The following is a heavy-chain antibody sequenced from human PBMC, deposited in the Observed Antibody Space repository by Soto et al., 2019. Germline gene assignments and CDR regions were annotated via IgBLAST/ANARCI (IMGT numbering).Heavy chain of an antibody. D-gene: IGHD3-22*01. Sequence: ESRPTLVNPTHALTLTCTFAGFSLSTSGRRVSWIRQPPGKALEWLARIDWDDDKFYSTSLKTRLTISKDTSKNQVVLTMTNMDPVDTATYYCARSAYYYDSSGLFDYWGQGTLVTVSS. CDR1: GFSLSTSGRR. CDR2: IDWDDDK. CDR3: ARSAYYYDSSGLFDY. J-gene: IGHJ4*02. V-gene: IGHV2-70*04.